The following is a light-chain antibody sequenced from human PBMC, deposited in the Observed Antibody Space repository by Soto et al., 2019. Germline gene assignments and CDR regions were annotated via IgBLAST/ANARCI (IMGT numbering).Light chain of an antibody. Sequence: QSVLTQPASVAGSPGQSITISCTGTSSDVGGYNYVSWYQQHPGKAPKLMIYDVSNRPSGVSNRFSGSKSGNTASLTISGLQAEDKADYYCSSYTSSSTLNVFGTGTKDTV. CDR2: DVS. V-gene: IGLV2-14*01. CDR1: SSDVGGYNY. CDR3: SSYTSSSTLNV. J-gene: IGLJ1*01.